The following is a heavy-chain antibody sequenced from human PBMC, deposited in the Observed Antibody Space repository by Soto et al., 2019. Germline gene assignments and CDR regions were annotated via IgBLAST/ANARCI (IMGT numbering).Heavy chain of an antibody. D-gene: IGHD6-19*01. CDR1: GYTFTSYA. Sequence: ASVKVSCKASGYTFTSYAMHWVRQAPGQRLEWMGWINAGNGNTKYSQKFQGRVTITRNTSASTAYMELSSLRSEDTAVYYCARGVAGPLHWFDPWGQGTLVTVSS. CDR3: ARGVAGPLHWFDP. J-gene: IGHJ5*02. CDR2: INAGNGNT. V-gene: IGHV1-3*01.